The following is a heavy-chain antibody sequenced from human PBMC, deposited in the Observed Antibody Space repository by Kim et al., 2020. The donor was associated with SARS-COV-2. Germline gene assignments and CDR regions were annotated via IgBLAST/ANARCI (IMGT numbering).Heavy chain of an antibody. CDR3: ARALLLGGDV. CDR2: NT. Sequence: NTNYAQKLQGRVTMTTDTSTSTAYMELRSLRSDDTAVYYCARALLLGGDVWGQGTTVTVSS. V-gene: IGHV1-18*01. J-gene: IGHJ6*02. D-gene: IGHD2-21*01.